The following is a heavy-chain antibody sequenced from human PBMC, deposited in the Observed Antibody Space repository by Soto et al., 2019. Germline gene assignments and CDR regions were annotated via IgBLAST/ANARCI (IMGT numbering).Heavy chain of an antibody. CDR1: GGSFSGYY. CDR3: AGHPVLMTTVTTQLYYFDY. Sequence: PSETLSLTCAVYGGSFSGYYWSWIRQPPGKGLEWIGEINHSGSTNYNPSLKSRVTISVDTSKNQFSLKLSSVTAADTAVYYCAGHPVLMTTVTTQLYYFDYWGQGAVVTVSS. J-gene: IGHJ4*02. V-gene: IGHV4-34*01. CDR2: INHSGST. D-gene: IGHD4-17*01.